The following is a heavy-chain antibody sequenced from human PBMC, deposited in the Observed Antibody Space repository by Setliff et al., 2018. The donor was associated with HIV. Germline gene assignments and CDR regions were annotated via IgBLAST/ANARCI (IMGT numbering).Heavy chain of an antibody. CDR1: GYTFTTND. D-gene: IGHD6-19*01. V-gene: IGHV1-8*02. CDR2: MNPKSGNT. J-gene: IGHJ6*03. CDR3: ARELKSSSGWYGYFYMDV. Sequence: ASVKVSCKASGYTFTTNDINWVRQATGQGLEWMGWMNPKSGNTGYAQKFQGRVTMTRDTSIGTAYMKLSSLRSDDTAVYYCARELKSSSGWYGYFYMDVWGKGTTVTVSS.